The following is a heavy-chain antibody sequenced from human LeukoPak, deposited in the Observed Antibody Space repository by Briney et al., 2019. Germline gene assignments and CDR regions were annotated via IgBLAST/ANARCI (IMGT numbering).Heavy chain of an antibody. J-gene: IGHJ3*02. V-gene: IGHV3-30*18. Sequence: QPGGSLRLSCAASGFIFSSYGMHWVRQAPGKGLEWVAVISYDGSNKYYADSVKGRFTISRDNSKNTLYLQMNSLRAEDTAVYYCAKARGRYYGSGPGRSAFDIWGQGTMVTVSS. D-gene: IGHD3-10*01. CDR2: ISYDGSNK. CDR1: GFIFSSYG. CDR3: AKARGRYYGSGPGRSAFDI.